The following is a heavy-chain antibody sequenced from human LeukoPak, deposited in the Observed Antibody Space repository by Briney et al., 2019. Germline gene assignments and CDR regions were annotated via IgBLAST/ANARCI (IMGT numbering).Heavy chain of an antibody. V-gene: IGHV4-59*08. D-gene: IGHD6-13*01. CDR3: ARSAAGVYYHYYGMDV. CDR1: GGSISSYY. Sequence: SETLSLTCTVSGGSISSYYWSWIRQPPGKGLEWIGYIYYSGSTNYNPSLKSRVTISVDTSKNQFSLKLSSVTAADTAVYYCARSAAGVYYHYYGMDVWGQGTTVTVSS. J-gene: IGHJ6*02. CDR2: IYYSGST.